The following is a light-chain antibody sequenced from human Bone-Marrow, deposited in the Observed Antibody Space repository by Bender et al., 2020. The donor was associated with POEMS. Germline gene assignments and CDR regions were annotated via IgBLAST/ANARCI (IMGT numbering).Light chain of an antibody. CDR1: SGSVSSSHH. J-gene: IGLJ3*02. CDR3: VLYMDNGIWM. V-gene: IGLV8-61*01. CDR2: NIN. Sequence: QTVVTQEPSFSVSPGGTVTLTCGLTSGSVSSSHHPRWYQQTPGQAPRTLIYNINTRSSGVPDRFSGSILGNKAALTITGAQADDECDYYCVLYMDNGIWMFGGGTKLTVL.